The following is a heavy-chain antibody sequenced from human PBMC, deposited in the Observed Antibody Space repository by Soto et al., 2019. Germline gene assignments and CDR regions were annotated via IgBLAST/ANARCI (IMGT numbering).Heavy chain of an antibody. J-gene: IGHJ3*02. CDR1: GFTFSSYA. D-gene: IGHD6-13*01. Sequence: VGSLRLSCAASGFTFSSYAMSWVRQAPGKGLEWVSAISGSGGSTYYADSVKGRFTISRDNSKNTLYLQMNSLRAEDTAVYYCAKRSGSSHAFDIWGQGTMVTVSS. CDR3: AKRSGSSHAFDI. CDR2: ISGSGGST. V-gene: IGHV3-23*01.